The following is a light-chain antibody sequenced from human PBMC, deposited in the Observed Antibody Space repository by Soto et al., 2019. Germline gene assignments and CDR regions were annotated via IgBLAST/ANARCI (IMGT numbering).Light chain of an antibody. CDR2: DAS. J-gene: IGKJ5*01. Sequence: EIVLTQSPATLSLSPGERGTLSCRASQRVSSYLAWYQQKPGQAPRLLIYDASNRATGIPARFSGSGSGTDFTLTISSREPEDFAVYYCQQRSNWPPITFGQGTRLEIK. V-gene: IGKV3-11*01. CDR1: QRVSSY. CDR3: QQRSNWPPIT.